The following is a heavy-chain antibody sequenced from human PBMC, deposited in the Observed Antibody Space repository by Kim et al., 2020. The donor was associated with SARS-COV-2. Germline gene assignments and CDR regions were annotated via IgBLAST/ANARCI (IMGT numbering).Heavy chain of an antibody. CDR3: ARDGGYSSSWSFVELVRLASQTPAPLDY. CDR2: ISSSSSYI. V-gene: IGHV3-21*01. J-gene: IGHJ4*02. D-gene: IGHD6-13*01. Sequence: GGSLRLSCAASGFTFSSYSMNWVRQAPGKGLEWVSSISSSSSYIYYADSVKGRFTISRDNAKNSLYLQMNSLRAEDTAVYYCARDGGYSSSWSFVELVRLASQTPAPLDYWGQGTLVTVSS. CDR1: GFTFSSYS.